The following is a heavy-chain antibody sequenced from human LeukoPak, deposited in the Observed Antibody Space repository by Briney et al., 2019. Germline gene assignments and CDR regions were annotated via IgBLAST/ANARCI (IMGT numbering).Heavy chain of an antibody. J-gene: IGHJ4*02. CDR2: IYYTGST. CDR3: ARVGRVSTTIPFDY. V-gene: IGHV4-31*01. CDR1: GGSISSANYY. Sequence: SQTLSLTCTVSGGSISSANYYWSCIRQHPGKGLEWVGYIYYTGSTQYNPSLKSLVTISVDTSKNQYSLKLSSVTAADTAVYYCARVGRVSTTIPFDYWGQGTLVTVSS. D-gene: IGHD2/OR15-2a*01.